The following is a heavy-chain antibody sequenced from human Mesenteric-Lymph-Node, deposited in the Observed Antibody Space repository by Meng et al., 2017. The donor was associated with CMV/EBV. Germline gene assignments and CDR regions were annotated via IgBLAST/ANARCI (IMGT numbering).Heavy chain of an antibody. Sequence: QWQIQPWGAGALKPSETLSLTCAVYGGSFSGYYWSWIRQPPGKGLEWIGEINHSGSTNYNPSLKSRVTISVDTSKNQFSLKLSSVTAADTAVYYCARHQRWLKSEGGFNYWGQGTLVTVSS. D-gene: IGHD4-23*01. V-gene: IGHV4-34*01. J-gene: IGHJ4*02. CDR1: GGSFSGYY. CDR3: ARHQRWLKSEGGFNY. CDR2: INHSGST.